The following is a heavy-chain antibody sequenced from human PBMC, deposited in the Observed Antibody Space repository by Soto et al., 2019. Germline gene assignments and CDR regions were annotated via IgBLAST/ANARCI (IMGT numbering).Heavy chain of an antibody. CDR1: GDSVSSNSAG. CDR3: ARGEQYSGSIFDY. CDR2: TYYRSKWDY. D-gene: IGHD1-26*01. Sequence: SQTLSLTCAITGDSVSSNSAGWIRVIHSPSRFLEWLGRTYYRSKWDYEYAVSVRGRITINPDTSKNQYSLQLNSVTPEDTAVYFCARGEQYSGSIFDYWGQGTLVTVSS. V-gene: IGHV6-1*01. J-gene: IGHJ4*01.